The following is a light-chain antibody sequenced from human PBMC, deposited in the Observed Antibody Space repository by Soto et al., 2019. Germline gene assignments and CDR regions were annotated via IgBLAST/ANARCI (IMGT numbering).Light chain of an antibody. CDR3: TSYASGSAHV. J-gene: IGLJ1*01. CDR2: DVS. CDR1: SSEVGGYTR. Sequence: QSALTQPPSVSGSPGQSVAISCTGTSSEVGGYTRVSWYQQAPGKAPKLLIYDVSNRPSGGSTRFSGSKSGNTASLTISGLQAEDEADYYCTSYASGSAHVFGPGTKLTVL. V-gene: IGLV2-18*02.